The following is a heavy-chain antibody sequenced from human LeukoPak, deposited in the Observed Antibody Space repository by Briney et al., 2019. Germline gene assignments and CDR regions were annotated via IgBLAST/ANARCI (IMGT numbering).Heavy chain of an antibody. V-gene: IGHV4-31*03. CDR1: GGSISSGGYY. Sequence: QPSETLSLTCTVSGGSISSGGYYWSWIRQHPGKGLEWIGYIYYSGSTYYNPSLKSRVTISVDTSKNQFSLKLSSVTAADTAVYYCARLKKDDYVWGSYRQTLYYFDYWGQGTLVTVSS. J-gene: IGHJ4*02. CDR2: IYYSGST. CDR3: ARLKKDDYVWGSYRQTLYYFDY. D-gene: IGHD3-16*02.